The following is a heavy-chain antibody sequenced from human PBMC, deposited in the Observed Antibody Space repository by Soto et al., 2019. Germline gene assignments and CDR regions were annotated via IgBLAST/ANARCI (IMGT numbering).Heavy chain of an antibody. CDR3: ARSPPPDIVGTNSNWFDP. D-gene: IGHD5-12*01. Sequence: ASVKVSCKASGYTFTSYGISWVRQAPGQGLEWMGWINAYNGNTNYAQKLQGRVTMTTDTSTSTAYMELRSLRSDDTAVYYCARSPPPDIVGTNSNWFDPWGQGTLVTVSS. V-gene: IGHV1-18*01. J-gene: IGHJ5*02. CDR2: INAYNGNT. CDR1: GYTFTSYG.